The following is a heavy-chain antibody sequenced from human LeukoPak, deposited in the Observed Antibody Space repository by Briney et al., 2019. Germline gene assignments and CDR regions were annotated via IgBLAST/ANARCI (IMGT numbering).Heavy chain of an antibody. Sequence: GGSLRLSCAASGFTFSSYAMSWVRQAPGKGLEWVSAISGSGGSTYYAGSVKGRFTISRDNSKNTLYLQMNSLRAEDTAVYYCAKDTVDSSSWYLNYYYYYYMDVWGKGTTVTISS. D-gene: IGHD6-13*01. CDR2: ISGSGGST. V-gene: IGHV3-23*01. J-gene: IGHJ6*03. CDR1: GFTFSSYA. CDR3: AKDTVDSSSWYLNYYYYYYMDV.